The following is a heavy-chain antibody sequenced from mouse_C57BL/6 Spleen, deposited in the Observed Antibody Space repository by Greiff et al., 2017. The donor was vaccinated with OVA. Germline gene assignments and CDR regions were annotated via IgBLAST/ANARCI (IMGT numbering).Heavy chain of an antibody. CDR2: IWGGGST. V-gene: IGHV2-9*01. CDR1: GFSLPPIV. D-gene: IGHD1-2*01. J-gene: IGHJ4*01. CDR3: AKHNGWSMDY. Sequence: VQRVESGPGLVAPSQGRSSLSPVPGFSLPPIVVDWVGQPPGKGLEWLGVIWGGGSTNYNSALMSRLSISKDNSKSQVFLKMNSLQTDDTAMYYCAKHNGWSMDYWGQGTSVTVSS.